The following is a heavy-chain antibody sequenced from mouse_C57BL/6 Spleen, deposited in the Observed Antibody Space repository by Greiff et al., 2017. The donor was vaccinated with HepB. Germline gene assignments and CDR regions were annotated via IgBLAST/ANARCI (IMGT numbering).Heavy chain of an antibody. CDR1: GYAFSSSW. J-gene: IGHJ2*01. D-gene: IGHD2-12*01. V-gene: IGHV1-82*01. Sequence: QVQLQQSGPELVKPGASVKISCKASGYAFSSSWMNWVKQRPGKGLEWIGRIYPGDGDTNYNGKFKGKATLTADKSSSTAYMQLSSLTSEDSAVYFCAREVLRHLDYWGQGTTLTVSS. CDR3: AREVLRHLDY. CDR2: IYPGDGDT.